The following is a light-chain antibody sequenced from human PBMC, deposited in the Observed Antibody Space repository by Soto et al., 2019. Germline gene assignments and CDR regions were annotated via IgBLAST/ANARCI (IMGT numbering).Light chain of an antibody. J-gene: IGLJ1*01. CDR3: NSYSSTSFYV. CDR1: GSDIATFNY. Sequence: QSVLAQPASMSGSPGQLITISCTGSGSDIATFNYVSWYQQYPGKAPKLLIYQVTSRASGVSHRFSGSKSGNTAALTISGLQPEDEAEYYCNSYSSTSFYVFGTGTKVTLL. V-gene: IGLV2-14*01. CDR2: QVT.